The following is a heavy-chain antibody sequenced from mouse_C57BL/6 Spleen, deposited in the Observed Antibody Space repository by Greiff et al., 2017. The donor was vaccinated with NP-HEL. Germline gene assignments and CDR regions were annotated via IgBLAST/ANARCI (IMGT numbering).Heavy chain of an antibody. CDR3: ARHEDYYGSTLYAMDY. V-gene: IGHV1-62-2*01. CDR1: GYTFTEYT. J-gene: IGHJ4*01. CDR2: FYPGSGSI. Sequence: QVQLQQSGAELVKPGASVKLSCKASGYTFTEYTIHWVKQRSGQGLEWIGWFYPGSGSIKYNEKFKDKATLTADKSSSTVYMELTRLTSEDSAVYFCARHEDYYGSTLYAMDYWGQGTSVTVSS. D-gene: IGHD1-1*01.